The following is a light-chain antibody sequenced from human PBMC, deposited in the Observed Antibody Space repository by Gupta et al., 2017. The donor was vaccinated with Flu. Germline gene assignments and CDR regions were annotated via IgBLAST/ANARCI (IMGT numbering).Light chain of an antibody. Sequence: LGERATINCKSSQSVFYNSNNKNYLAWYQQKVGKPPKLLIYWASTRDSGVPDRFSGSGSGTDFTLTINTLQAEDVAVYYCQQYDTTPMYTFGQGTKLEIK. V-gene: IGKV4-1*01. CDR3: QQYDTTPMYT. J-gene: IGKJ2*01. CDR1: QSVFYNSNNKNY. CDR2: WAS.